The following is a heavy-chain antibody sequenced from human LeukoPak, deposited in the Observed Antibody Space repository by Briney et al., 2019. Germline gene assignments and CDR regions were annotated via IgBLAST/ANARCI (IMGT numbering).Heavy chain of an antibody. CDR2: MNPNSGNT. CDR1: GYTFTSYD. D-gene: IGHD3-3*01. CDR3: ARGRSHFRSYDFWSGYYSPGDYYYYMDV. V-gene: IGHV1-8*03. Sequence: GASVKVSCKASGYTFTSYDINWVRQATGQGLEWMGWMNPNSGNTGYAQKFQGRVTITRNTSISTAYMELRSLRSDDTAVYYCARGRSHFRSYDFWSGYYSPGDYYYYMDVWGKGTTVTVSS. J-gene: IGHJ6*03.